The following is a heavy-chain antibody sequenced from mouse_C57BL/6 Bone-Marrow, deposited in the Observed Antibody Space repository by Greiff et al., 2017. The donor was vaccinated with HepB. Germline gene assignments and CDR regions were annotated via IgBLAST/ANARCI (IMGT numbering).Heavy chain of an antibody. CDR2: IYPGDGDT. D-gene: IGHD2-2*01. J-gene: IGHJ4*01. CDR1: GYAFSSSW. Sequence: VKLVESGPELVKPGASVKISCKASGYAFSSSWMNWVKQRPGKGLEWIGRIYPGDGDTNYNGKFKGKATLTADKSSSTAYMQLSSLTSEDSAVYFCARTSVVTEGRYYAMDYWGQGTSVTVSS. CDR3: ARTSVVTEGRYYAMDY. V-gene: IGHV1-82*01.